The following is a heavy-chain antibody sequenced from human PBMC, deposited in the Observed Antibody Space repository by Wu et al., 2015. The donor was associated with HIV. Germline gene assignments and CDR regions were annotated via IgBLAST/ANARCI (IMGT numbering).Heavy chain of an antibody. Sequence: QVQLVQSGAEVKKPGASVKVSCKASGYTFTTYDINWVRQATGQGLEWMGWMNPNSDNTGYVQKFQGRVTMTRNTSINTAYLELSSLRSDDTAVYYCARVYGYYGSGKTFGYWGQGTLVTVSS. CDR2: MNPNSDNT. CDR3: ARVYGYYGSGKTFGY. J-gene: IGHJ4*02. V-gene: IGHV1-8*01. D-gene: IGHD3-10*01. CDR1: GYTFTTYD.